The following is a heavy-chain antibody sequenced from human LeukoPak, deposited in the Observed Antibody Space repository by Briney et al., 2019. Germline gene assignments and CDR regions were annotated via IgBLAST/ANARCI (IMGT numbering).Heavy chain of an antibody. CDR3: ARGVRYFDY. V-gene: IGHV3-48*02. CDR1: GFTFSTYS. CDR2: ISSSSSTI. Sequence: RGGSLRLSCAASGFTFSTYSMNWVRQAPGKGLEWVSYISSSSSTIYYADSVKGRFTISRDNAKNSLYVQMNSLRDEDTAVYYCARGVRYFDYWGQGTLVTVSS. D-gene: IGHD4-17*01. J-gene: IGHJ4*02.